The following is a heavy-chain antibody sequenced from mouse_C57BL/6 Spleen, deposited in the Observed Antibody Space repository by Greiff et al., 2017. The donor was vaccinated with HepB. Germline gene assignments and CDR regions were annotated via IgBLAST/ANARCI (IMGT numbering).Heavy chain of an antibody. D-gene: IGHD2-5*01. CDR1: GYTFTSYG. V-gene: IGHV1-81*01. J-gene: IGHJ2*01. Sequence: VKLMESGAELARPGASVKLSCKASGYTFTSYGISWVKQRTGQGLEWIGEIYPRSGNTYYNEKFKGKATLTADKSSSTAYMELRSLTSEDSAVYFCARYSLSNYGFDYWGQGTTLTVSS. CDR3: ARYSLSNYGFDY. CDR2: IYPRSGNT.